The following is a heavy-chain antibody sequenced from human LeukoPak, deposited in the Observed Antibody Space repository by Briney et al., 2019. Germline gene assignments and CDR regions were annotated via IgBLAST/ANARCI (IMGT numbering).Heavy chain of an antibody. V-gene: IGHV4-59*08. D-gene: IGHD7-27*01. Sequence: NPSETLSLTCTVSGGSISSYYWSWIRQPPGKGLEWIGYIYYSGSTNYNPSLKSRVTISVDTSKNQFSLKLSSVTAADTAVYYCARHASLTGDSYYYGMDVWGQGTTVTVSS. CDR3: ARHASLTGDSYYYGMDV. CDR2: IYYSGST. CDR1: GGSISSYY. J-gene: IGHJ6*02.